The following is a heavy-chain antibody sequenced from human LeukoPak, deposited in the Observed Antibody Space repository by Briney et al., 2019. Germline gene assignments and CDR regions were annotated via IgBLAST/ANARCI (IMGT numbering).Heavy chain of an antibody. V-gene: IGHV4-59*08. Sequence: PSETLSLTCTVSGGSISGYYWTWMRQPPGKGLEWIGYIYDSGSTNYNPSLKSRVTISVDTSKNQFSLRLSSVTAADSAVYYCARRGGYDTSGHWAYSYYYGMDVWGQGTTVTVSS. D-gene: IGHD3-22*01. J-gene: IGHJ6*02. CDR1: GGSISGYY. CDR2: IYDSGST. CDR3: ARRGGYDTSGHWAYSYYYGMDV.